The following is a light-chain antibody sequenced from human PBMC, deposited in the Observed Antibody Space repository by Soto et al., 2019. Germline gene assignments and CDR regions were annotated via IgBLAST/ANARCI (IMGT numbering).Light chain of an antibody. CDR1: SSDVGGYNY. CDR3: SSYTSSIPYV. V-gene: IGLV2-14*01. CDR2: DVS. J-gene: IGLJ1*01. Sequence: QSVLTQPASVSGSPGQSINISCTGTSSDVGGYNYVSWYQQHPGKAPKLMIYDVSNRPSGVSNRFSGSKSGNTASLTISGLQAEDEADYYCSSYTSSIPYVFGTGTKVTVL.